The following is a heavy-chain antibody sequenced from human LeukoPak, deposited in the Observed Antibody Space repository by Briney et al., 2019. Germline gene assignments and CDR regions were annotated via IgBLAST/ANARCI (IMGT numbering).Heavy chain of an antibody. Sequence: PGGSLRLSCAASGFTFSSYSMNWVRQAPGKGLEWVSYISSSSSTIYYADSVKGRFTISRDNAKNSLYLQMNSLRAEDTAVYYCARDQRDDIVVVPAAYGAYYMDVWGKGTTVTVSS. J-gene: IGHJ6*03. CDR3: ARDQRDDIVVVPAAYGAYYMDV. V-gene: IGHV3-48*04. D-gene: IGHD2-2*01. CDR2: ISSSSSTI. CDR1: GFTFSSYS.